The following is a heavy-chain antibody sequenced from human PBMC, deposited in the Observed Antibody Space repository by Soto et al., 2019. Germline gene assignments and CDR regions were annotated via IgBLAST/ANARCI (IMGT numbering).Heavy chain of an antibody. V-gene: IGHV3-23*01. Sequence: EVQLLESGGGLVQPGGSLRLSCAASGFTFSSYAMSWVRQAPGKGLEWVSAISGSGGSTYYADSVKGRFTISRDNSKNTLYLQMNSLRAEDTAVYYCAKARSPGAAAGPHYYGMDVWGQGTTVTVSS. D-gene: IGHD6-13*01. CDR2: ISGSGGST. CDR3: AKARSPGAAAGPHYYGMDV. J-gene: IGHJ6*02. CDR1: GFTFSSYA.